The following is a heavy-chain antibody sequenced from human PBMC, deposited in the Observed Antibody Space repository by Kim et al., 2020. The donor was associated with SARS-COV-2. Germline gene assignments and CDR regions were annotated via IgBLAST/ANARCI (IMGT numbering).Heavy chain of an antibody. CDR2: MNPNSGNT. CDR3: ARAVTTVTRALGGY. CDR1: GYTFTSYD. V-gene: IGHV1-8*01. J-gene: IGHJ4*02. Sequence: ASVKVSCKASGYTFTSYDINWVRQATGQGLEWMGWMNPNSGNTGYAQKFQGRVTMTRNTSISTAYMELSSLRSEDTAVYYCARAVTTVTRALGGYWGQGTLVTVSS. D-gene: IGHD4-17*01.